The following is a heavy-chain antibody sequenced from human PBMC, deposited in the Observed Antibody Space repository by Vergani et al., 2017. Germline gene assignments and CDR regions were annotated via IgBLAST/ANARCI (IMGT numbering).Heavy chain of an antibody. Sequence: QVQLVQSGAEVKKPGASMKVSCKTSGYTFTSYGISWVRQAPGQGLEWMGWISAYNGNTNYAQKLQGRVTMTTDTSTSTAYMELRNLRSDDTAVYYCASQSYYDFWSGLGWPYYMDVWGKGTTVTVSS. J-gene: IGHJ6*03. CDR3: ASQSYYDFWSGLGWPYYMDV. CDR1: GYTFTSYG. CDR2: ISAYNGNT. V-gene: IGHV1-18*01. D-gene: IGHD3-3*01.